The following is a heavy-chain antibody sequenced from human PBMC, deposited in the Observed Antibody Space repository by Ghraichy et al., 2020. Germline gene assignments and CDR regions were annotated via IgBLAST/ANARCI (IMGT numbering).Heavy chain of an antibody. CDR3: AKDGMVATGY. V-gene: IGHV3-23*01. CDR2: ISESGGNT. D-gene: IGHD5-12*01. CDR1: GFTFSTYA. J-gene: IGHJ4*01. Sequence: LSLTCAASGFTFSTYAMSWVRQAPGKGLEWVSDISESGGNTYYADSVKGRFTISRDNSKNTLYLLMNSLRAEDTAVYYCAKDGMVATGYWGQGTLVTVSS.